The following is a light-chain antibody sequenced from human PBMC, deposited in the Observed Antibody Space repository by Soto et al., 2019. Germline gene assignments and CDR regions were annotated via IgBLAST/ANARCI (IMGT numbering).Light chain of an antibody. CDR3: QQRSNWPLT. J-gene: IGKJ4*01. CDR1: QSVSSY. Sequence: DIVLTQSPATLSLSPGERATLSCRASQSVSSYLAWYQQKPGQAPRLLIYDASNRATGIPARFSGSGSGTDCTLTISSLEPEDVAVYYCQQRSNWPLTCGGGTKGAIK. V-gene: IGKV3-11*01. CDR2: DAS.